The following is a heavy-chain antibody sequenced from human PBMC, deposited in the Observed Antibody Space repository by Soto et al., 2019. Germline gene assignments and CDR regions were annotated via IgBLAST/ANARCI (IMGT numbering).Heavy chain of an antibody. D-gene: IGHD6-13*01. V-gene: IGHV4-4*02. CDR1: GGSISSSNW. CDR2: IYHSGST. J-gene: IGHJ6*02. CDR3: ARDTPKAAAGYYYYYYGMDV. Sequence: QVQLQESGPGLVKPSGTLSLTCAVSGGSISSSNWWSWVRQPPGKGLEWIGEIYHSGSTNYNPSLKGRVTISVDKSKNQFSLKLSSVTAADTAVYYCARDTPKAAAGYYYYYYGMDVWGQGTTVTVSS.